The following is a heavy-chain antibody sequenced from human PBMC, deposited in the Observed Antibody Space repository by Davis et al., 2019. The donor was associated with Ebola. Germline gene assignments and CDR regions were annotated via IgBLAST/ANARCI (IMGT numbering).Heavy chain of an antibody. CDR3: ARRDCGSDCYFEY. D-gene: IGHD2-21*01. V-gene: IGHV1-46*01. Sequence: AASVKVSCKASGYTFISYYMHWVRQAPGQGLEWMGIINPSGGSTSYAQKVQGRVSMTRDTSTNTVYMELGGLRSDDTAVYYCARRDCGSDCYFEYWGQGTLVTVSS. J-gene: IGHJ4*02. CDR2: INPSGGST. CDR1: GYTFISYY.